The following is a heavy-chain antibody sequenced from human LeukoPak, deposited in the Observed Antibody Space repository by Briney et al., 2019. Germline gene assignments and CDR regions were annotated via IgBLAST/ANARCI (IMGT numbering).Heavy chain of an antibody. J-gene: IGHJ4*02. CDR2: ISGSGDTT. V-gene: IGHV3-23*01. CDR1: GFTLSSYA. D-gene: IGHD3-3*01. CDR3: ARDPHDFWSGYSCYFDY. Sequence: GGSLRLSCAASGFTLSSYAMSWVRQAPGKGLEWVSAISGSGDTTKYADAVKGRFTISRDNSKNTLYLQMNSLRVEDTAVYYCARDPHDFWSGYSCYFDYWGQGTLVTVSS.